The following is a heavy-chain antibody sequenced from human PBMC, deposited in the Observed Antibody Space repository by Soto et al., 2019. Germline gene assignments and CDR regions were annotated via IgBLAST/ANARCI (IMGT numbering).Heavy chain of an antibody. J-gene: IGHJ3*02. CDR1: VGTFSSYT. CDR3: ARAPRVRGSYRNDAFDI. Sequence: QVQLVQSGAEVKKPGSSVKVSCKASVGTFSSYTISWVRQAPGQGLEWLGRIIPILGIAHYAQKFQGRATSTADKSTRTAYMERSSLRTEDTAVYYCARAPRVRGSYRNDAFDIWGQGTMVTVSS. CDR2: IIPILGIA. V-gene: IGHV1-69*02. D-gene: IGHD3-16*02.